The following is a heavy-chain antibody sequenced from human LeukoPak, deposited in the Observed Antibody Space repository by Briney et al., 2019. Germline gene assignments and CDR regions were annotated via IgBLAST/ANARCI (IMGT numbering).Heavy chain of an antibody. V-gene: IGHV3-33*06. Sequence: GRSLRLSCAASGFTFSSYGMHWVRQAPGKGLEWVAVIWYDGSNKYYADSVKGRFTISRDNSKNTLYLQMNSLRAEDTAVYYCAKDPGIRDYYDSSGYYDWGQGTLVTVSS. D-gene: IGHD3-22*01. J-gene: IGHJ4*02. CDR3: AKDPGIRDYYDSSGYYD. CDR1: GFTFSSYG. CDR2: IWYDGSNK.